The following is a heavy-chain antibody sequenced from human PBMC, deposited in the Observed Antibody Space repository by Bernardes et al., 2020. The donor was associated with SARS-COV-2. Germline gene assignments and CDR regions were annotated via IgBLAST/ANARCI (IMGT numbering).Heavy chain of an antibody. CDR2: MNPTSGNT. D-gene: IGHD3-3*01. V-gene: IGHV1-8*01. Sequence: TGQGLEWMGWMNPTSGNTGYAQKFQGRVTMTRNTSISTAYMELSSLRSEDTAVYYCARFDRGTMFGVVAIDYWGQGNLVTVAS. J-gene: IGHJ4*02. CDR3: ARFDRGTMFGVVAIDY.